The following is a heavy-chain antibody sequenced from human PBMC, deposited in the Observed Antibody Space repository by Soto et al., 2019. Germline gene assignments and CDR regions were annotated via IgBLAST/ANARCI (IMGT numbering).Heavy chain of an antibody. CDR1: GFTFTSDA. J-gene: IGHJ4*02. CDR2: ISDSGGRT. D-gene: IGHD2-15*01. CDR3: ARSVGHCSGGNCYTFDY. V-gene: IGHV3-23*01. Sequence: EVQLLESGGGLVQPGGSLRLSCAASGFTFTSDAMSWVRQASGKGLECVSGISDSGGRTNYADSVKGRFTISRDNSKSTLFLQMNSLRAEDTAIYYCARSVGHCSGGNCYTFDYWGQGVLVTVSS.